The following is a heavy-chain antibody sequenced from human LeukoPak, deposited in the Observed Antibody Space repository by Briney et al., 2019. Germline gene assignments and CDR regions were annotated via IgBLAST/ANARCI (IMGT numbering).Heavy chain of an antibody. Sequence: SVKVSCKASGGTFSSYAISWVRQAPGQGLEWMGGIIPIFGTANYAQKFQGRVTITADESTSTAYMELSSLRSEDTAVYYCASIITDYYDSSGSMYYFDYWGQGTLVTVSS. CDR2: IIPIFGTA. CDR1: GGTFSSYA. V-gene: IGHV1-69*13. CDR3: ASIITDYYDSSGSMYYFDY. D-gene: IGHD3-22*01. J-gene: IGHJ4*02.